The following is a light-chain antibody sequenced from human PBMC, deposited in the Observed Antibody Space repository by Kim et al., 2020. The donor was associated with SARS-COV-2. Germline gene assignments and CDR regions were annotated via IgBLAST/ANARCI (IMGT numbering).Light chain of an antibody. Sequence: ASVGDRVNITCRASESISHCLAWYQQKPGKAPKGRIYDASSLESGVPSRFSGSGSGTEFTLTISNLQHDDFATYYCQQYDRYSWTFVQGTKFDIK. V-gene: IGKV1-5*01. CDR2: DAS. J-gene: IGKJ1*01. CDR1: ESISHC. CDR3: QQYDRYSWT.